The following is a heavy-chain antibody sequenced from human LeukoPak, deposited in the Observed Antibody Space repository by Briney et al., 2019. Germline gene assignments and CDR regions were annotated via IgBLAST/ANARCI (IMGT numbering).Heavy chain of an antibody. V-gene: IGHV3-66*01. J-gene: IGHJ4*02. CDR3: ARDRGRYSSGYFFDY. CDR1: GFTFSSYW. CDR2: IYSGGST. D-gene: IGHD6-19*01. Sequence: GGSLRLSCAASGFTFSSYWMSWVRQAPGKGLEWVSVIYSGGSTYYADSVKGRFTISRDNSKNTLYLQMNSLRAEDTAVYYCARDRGRYSSGYFFDYWGQGTLVTVSS.